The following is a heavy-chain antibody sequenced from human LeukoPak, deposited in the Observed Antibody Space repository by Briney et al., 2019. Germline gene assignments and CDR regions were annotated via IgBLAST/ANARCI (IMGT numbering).Heavy chain of an antibody. CDR2: IYSGGST. J-gene: IGHJ4*02. V-gene: IGHV3-66*01. D-gene: IGHD3-10*01. Sequence: GGSLRLSCAASGFTVSSNYMNWVRQAPGKGLEWVSVIYSGGSTYYADSVKGRFTISRDNSKNTLYLQMNSLRAEDTAVYYCARSGDYYYGSGSYHEVDYWGQGTLVTVSS. CDR1: GFTVSSNY. CDR3: ARSGDYYYGSGSYHEVDY.